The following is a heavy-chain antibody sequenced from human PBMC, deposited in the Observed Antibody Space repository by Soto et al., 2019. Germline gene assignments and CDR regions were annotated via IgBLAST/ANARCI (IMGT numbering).Heavy chain of an antibody. J-gene: IGHJ2*01. D-gene: IGHD3-16*01. Sequence: QITLKESGPTLVTRTQTLTLTCTFSGFSLSTSGVGVGWIRQPPGKALELLALIYWDDDKRYSASLRSRLTITKDTSKSQVVLAMTTMDPVDTATYYCSRLESTMGHFELWGRRTLGTVSS. V-gene: IGHV2-5*02. CDR3: SRLESTMGHFEL. CDR1: GFSLSTSGVG. CDR2: IYWDDDK.